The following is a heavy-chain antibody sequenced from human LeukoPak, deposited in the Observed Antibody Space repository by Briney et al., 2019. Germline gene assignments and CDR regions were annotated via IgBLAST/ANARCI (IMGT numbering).Heavy chain of an antibody. V-gene: IGHV3-11*01. CDR1: GFSFSDTY. Sequence: PGGSLRLSCAASGFSFSDTYMSWIRQAPGKGLEWIAYIATGGYTLDYADSVRGRFTVSRVNAKNSLYLQMNSLRVEDTAVYYCATSSFYGQLWGQGTLVTVSS. D-gene: IGHD2/OR15-2a*01. CDR3: ATSSFYGQL. J-gene: IGHJ1*01. CDR2: IATGGYTL.